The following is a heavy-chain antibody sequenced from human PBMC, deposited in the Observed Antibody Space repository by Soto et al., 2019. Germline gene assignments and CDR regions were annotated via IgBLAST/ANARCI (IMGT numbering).Heavy chain of an antibody. J-gene: IGHJ2*01. Sequence: EVQLVESGGGLVKPGGSLRLSCAASGFTFSTYSLNWVRQAPGKGLEWVPSIIIRSSYIYYADSLKGRFNISRDNAKNSLYLQMNSLRVEDTAVYYCARVTARYFDLWGRGTLVTVSS. CDR1: GFTFSTYS. V-gene: IGHV3-21*01. CDR2: IIIRSSYI. CDR3: ARVTARYFDL.